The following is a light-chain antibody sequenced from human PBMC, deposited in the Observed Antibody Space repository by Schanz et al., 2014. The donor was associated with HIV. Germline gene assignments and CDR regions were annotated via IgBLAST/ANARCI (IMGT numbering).Light chain of an antibody. Sequence: QSVLTQPPSASGTPGQRVTISCSGSSSNLGTNTENWSPPLPGTAPKLLMHTNNQRPSGVPDRFSGSKSGTSASLAISGLQSEDEADYYCAAWDDRLNGPVFGGGTKLTVL. CDR3: AAWDDRLNGPV. CDR1: SSNLGTNT. V-gene: IGLV1-44*01. CDR2: TNN. J-gene: IGLJ2*01.